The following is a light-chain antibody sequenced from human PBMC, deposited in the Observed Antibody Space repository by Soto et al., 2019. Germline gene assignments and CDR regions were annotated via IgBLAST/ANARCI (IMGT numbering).Light chain of an antibody. V-gene: IGLV2-8*01. CDR1: STDVGDSKY. J-gene: IGLJ1*01. Sequence: QSALTQPPSASGSPGQSVTISCTGTSTDVGDSKYVSWYQQLPGKAPNVMIYEVTKRPSGVPDRFSGSKSGNTASLTVSGLQAEYEADYYCSSYAGRGTYVFGTGTKLTVL. CDR2: EVT. CDR3: SSYAGRGTYV.